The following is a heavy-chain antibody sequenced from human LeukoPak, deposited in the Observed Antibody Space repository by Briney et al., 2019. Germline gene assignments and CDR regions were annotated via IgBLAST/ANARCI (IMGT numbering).Heavy chain of an antibody. J-gene: IGHJ4*02. D-gene: IGHD2-8*01. Sequence: LETLFLTCTVSGGSISSYYWSWIRQPAGKGLEWIGRIYTSGSTGYNPSLKSRVTMSLDTSKNQFSLKLSSVTAADTALYYCARGSRGMDFDYWGQGTLVTVSS. CDR2: IYTSGST. V-gene: IGHV4-4*07. CDR3: ARGSRGMDFDY. CDR1: GGSISSYY.